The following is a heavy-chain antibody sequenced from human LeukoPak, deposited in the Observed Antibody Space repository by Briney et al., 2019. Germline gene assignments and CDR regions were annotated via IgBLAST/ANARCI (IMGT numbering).Heavy chain of an antibody. Sequence: ASVKVSCNASGYTFTGYYMHWVRQAPGQGLEWMGWINPNSGGTNYAQKFQGRVTMTRDTSISTAYMELSRLRSDDTAVYYCARGITRTTSTPCYWGQGTLVTVSS. CDR3: ARGITRTTSTPCY. J-gene: IGHJ4*02. D-gene: IGHD3-10*01. V-gene: IGHV1-2*02. CDR1: GYTFTGYY. CDR2: INPNSGGT.